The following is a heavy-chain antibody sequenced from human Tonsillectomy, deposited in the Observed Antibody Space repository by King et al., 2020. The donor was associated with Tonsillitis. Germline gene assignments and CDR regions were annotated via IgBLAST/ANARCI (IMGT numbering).Heavy chain of an antibody. CDR3: ARLGYGSSTSCYTYYYYMDV. J-gene: IGHJ6*03. V-gene: IGHV5-10-1*03. Sequence: VQLVQSGAEVKKPGESLRISCKGSGYSFTRNWISWVRQMPGKGLEWMGRINPTDSYTNYSPSFQGHVTISVDKSIGTAYLQWSSLKASDTAMYYCARLGYGSSTSCYTYYYYMDVWGKGTTVTVSS. D-gene: IGHD2-2*02. CDR1: GYSFTRNW. CDR2: INPTDSYT.